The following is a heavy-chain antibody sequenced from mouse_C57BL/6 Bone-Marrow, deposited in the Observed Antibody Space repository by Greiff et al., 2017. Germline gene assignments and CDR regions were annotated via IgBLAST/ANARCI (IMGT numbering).Heavy chain of an antibody. D-gene: IGHD2-3*01. V-gene: IGHV1-50*01. CDR2: IDPSDSYT. Sequence: QVQLQQPGAELVKPGASVKLSCKASGYTFTSYWMQWVKQRPGQGLEWIGEIDPSDSYTNYNQKFKGKATLTVDTSSSTAYMQLSSLTSEDSAVYYCASDGYYWYFDVWGTGTTGTVSS. CDR3: ASDGYYWYFDV. J-gene: IGHJ1*03. CDR1: GYTFTSYW.